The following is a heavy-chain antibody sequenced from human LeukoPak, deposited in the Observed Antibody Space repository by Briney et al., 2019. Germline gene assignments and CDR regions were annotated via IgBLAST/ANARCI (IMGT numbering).Heavy chain of an antibody. CDR2: INHSGST. CDR1: GGSFSGYN. CDR3: ARARSSWYFDY. V-gene: IGHV4-34*01. Sequence: SETLSLTCAVYGGSFSGYNWNWIRQPPGKGLEWIGEINHSGSTNYNPSLKSRVTISVDTSKNQFSLKLSSVTAADTAVYYCARARSSWYFDYWGQGTLVTVSS. J-gene: IGHJ4*02. D-gene: IGHD6-13*01.